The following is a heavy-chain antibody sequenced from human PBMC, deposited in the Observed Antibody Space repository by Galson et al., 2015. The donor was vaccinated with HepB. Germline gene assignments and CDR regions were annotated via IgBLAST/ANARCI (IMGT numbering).Heavy chain of an antibody. V-gene: IGHV1-18*01. CDR3: ARARYSTSPPEV. CDR2: IFSYNGNT. J-gene: IGHJ4*02. CDR1: GYSFTNFG. Sequence: SVKVSCKASGYSFTNFGISWVRQAPGQGLEWMGWIFSYNGNTNYGQKFQGRVTMTADTSTNTAYMELRSLRSDDKAVYYCARARYSTSPPEVWGQGSLVTVSA. D-gene: IGHD1-26*01.